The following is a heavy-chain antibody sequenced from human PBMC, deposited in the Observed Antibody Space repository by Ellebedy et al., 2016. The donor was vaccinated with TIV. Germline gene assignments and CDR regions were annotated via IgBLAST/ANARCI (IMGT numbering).Heavy chain of an antibody. Sequence: PGGSLRLSCAASGFTFSTYAMDWVRQAPGKGLEWVALISNDGSIKYYGDSVKGRFTISRDNSKNTLFLQMNSLRPEDTGVYHCARTSEQLATFYYYGMDVWGQGTTVTVSS. CDR3: ARTSEQLATFYYYGMDV. CDR2: ISNDGSIK. J-gene: IGHJ6*02. V-gene: IGHV3-30-3*01. D-gene: IGHD6-6*01. CDR1: GFTFSTYA.